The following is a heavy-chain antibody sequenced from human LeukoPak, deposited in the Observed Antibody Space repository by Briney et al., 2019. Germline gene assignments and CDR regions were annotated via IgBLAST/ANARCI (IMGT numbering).Heavy chain of an antibody. CDR1: GGSISSSSYY. Sequence: SETLSLTCTVSGGSISSSSYYWGWIRQPPGKGLGWIGSIYYSGSTYYNPSLKSRVTISVDTSKNQFSLKLSSVTAADTAVYYCARLFLILEWAPQYFDLWGRGTMVTVSS. V-gene: IGHV4-39*01. J-gene: IGHJ2*01. D-gene: IGHD3-3*01. CDR3: ARLFLILEWAPQYFDL. CDR2: IYYSGST.